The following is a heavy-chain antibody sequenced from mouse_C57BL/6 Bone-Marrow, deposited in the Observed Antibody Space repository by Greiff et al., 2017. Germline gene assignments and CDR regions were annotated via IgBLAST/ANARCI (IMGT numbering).Heavy chain of an antibody. Sequence: QVQLQQPGAELVKPGASVKMSCKASGYTFTSYWITWVKQRPGQGLEWIGDIYPTSGRTNYNEKFKSKALLTVDTSSNTAYMQRRSLTSEDSAVFYCARSGPLGRSFDYWGQGTTLTVSS. CDR2: IYPTSGRT. CDR3: ARSGPLGRSFDY. V-gene: IGHV1-55*01. J-gene: IGHJ2*01. D-gene: IGHD4-1*01. CDR1: GYTFTSYW.